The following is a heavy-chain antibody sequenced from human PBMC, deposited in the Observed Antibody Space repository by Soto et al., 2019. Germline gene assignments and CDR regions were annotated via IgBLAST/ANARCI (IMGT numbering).Heavy chain of an antibody. D-gene: IGHD3-22*01. CDR1: EFTFSDYY. J-gene: IGHJ3*02. CDR2: ISSSGSTV. CDR3: ARDGDYYDSSGYFLRDAFDI. Sequence: QVQLVESGGGLVKPGGSLRLSCAASEFTFSDYYMSWIRQAPGKGLEWVSYISSSGSTVSYADSVKGLFTISRDNAKNSLYLEMNNLRAEDTAVYYCARDGDYYDSSGYFLRDAFDIWGQGTMVTVSS. V-gene: IGHV3-11*01.